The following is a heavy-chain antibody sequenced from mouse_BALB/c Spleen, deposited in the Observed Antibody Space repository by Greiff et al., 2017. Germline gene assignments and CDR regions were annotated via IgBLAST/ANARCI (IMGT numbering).Heavy chain of an antibody. J-gene: IGHJ4*01. V-gene: IGHV2-2*02. CDR1: GFSLTSYG. CDR3: ARKGDLGGAMDY. CDR2: IWSGGST. Sequence: QVQLQQSGPGLVQPSQSLSITCTVSGFSLTSYGVHWVRQSPGKGLEWLGVIWSGGSTDYNAAFISRLSISKDNSKSHVFFKMNSLQANDTAIYYCARKGDLGGAMDYWGQGTSVTVSS. D-gene: IGHD3-3*01.